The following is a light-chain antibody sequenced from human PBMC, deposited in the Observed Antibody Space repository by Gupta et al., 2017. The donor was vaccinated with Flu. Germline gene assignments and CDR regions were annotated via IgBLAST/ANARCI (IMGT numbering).Light chain of an antibody. Sequence: TISCTGTSSDVGGYNYVSWYQQHPGTAHKLMIYDVRKRPSGVPDRFSCSKSGNTASLITSGLQAEDEADYCGGSYAGSYTFDVVFGGGTKVTVL. CDR1: SSDVGGYNY. V-gene: IGLV2-11*01. CDR3: GSYAGSYTFDVV. J-gene: IGLJ2*01. CDR2: DVR.